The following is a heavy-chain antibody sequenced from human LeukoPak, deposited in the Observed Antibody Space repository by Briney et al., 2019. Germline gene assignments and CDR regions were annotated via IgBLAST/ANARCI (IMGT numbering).Heavy chain of an antibody. V-gene: IGHV4-31*03. J-gene: IGHJ4*02. D-gene: IGHD4-17*01. CDR1: GGSISSGGHY. Sequence: SETLSLTCTVSGGSISSGGHYWSWIRQHPGKGLEWIGYIYYSGSTYYNPSLKSRVTISVDTSKNQFSLKLSSVTAADTAVYYCARESTTVTIDYWGQGTLVTVSS. CDR2: IYYSGST. CDR3: ARESTTVTIDY.